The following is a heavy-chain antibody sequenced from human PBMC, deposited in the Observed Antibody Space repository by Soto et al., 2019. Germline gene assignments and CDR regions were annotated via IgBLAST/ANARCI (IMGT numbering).Heavy chain of an antibody. V-gene: IGHV3-30-3*01. CDR3: ARDIVVVVAATPEEQYYYYGMDV. D-gene: IGHD2-15*01. CDR1: GFTFSSYA. J-gene: IGHJ6*02. Sequence: QVQLVESGGGVVQPGRSLRLSCAASGFTFSSYAMHWVRQAPGKGLEWVAVISYDGSNKYYADSVKGRFTISRDNSKNTLYLQMNSLRAEDTAVYYCARDIVVVVAATPEEQYYYYGMDVWGQGTTVTVSS. CDR2: ISYDGSNK.